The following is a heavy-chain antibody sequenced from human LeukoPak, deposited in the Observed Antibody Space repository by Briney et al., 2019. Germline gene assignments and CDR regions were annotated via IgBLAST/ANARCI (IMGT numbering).Heavy chain of an antibody. V-gene: IGHV4-61*01. CDR1: GGSISSGSYY. CDR3: ARGRYYDYVWGSYRADVFDY. J-gene: IGHJ4*02. CDR2: IYYSGTT. Sequence: SETLSLTCTVSGGSISSGSYYWNWIRQPPGKGLEWIGYIYYSGTTNYNPSLKSRVSMSVDTSKNQFSLKLSSVTAADTAVYYCARGRYYDYVWGSYRADVFDYWGQGTLVTVSS. D-gene: IGHD3-16*02.